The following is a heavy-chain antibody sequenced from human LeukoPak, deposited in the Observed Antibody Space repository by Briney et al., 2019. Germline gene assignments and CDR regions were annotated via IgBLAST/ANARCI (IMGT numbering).Heavy chain of an antibody. CDR2: IYHSGST. V-gene: IGHV4-4*02. D-gene: IGHD2-21*02. J-gene: IGHJ4*02. CDR1: GGSISSSNW. Sequence: SETLSLTCAVSGGSISSSNWWSWVRQPPGKGLEWIGEIYHSGSTNYNPSLKSRVTISVDRSKNQFSLKLSSVTAADTAVYYCASSYCGGDCYSLYYFDYWGQGTLVTVSS. CDR3: ASSYCGGDCYSLYYFDY.